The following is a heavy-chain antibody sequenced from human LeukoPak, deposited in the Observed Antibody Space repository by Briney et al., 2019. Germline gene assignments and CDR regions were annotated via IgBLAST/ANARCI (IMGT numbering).Heavy chain of an antibody. V-gene: IGHV4-59*01. CDR2: IYYSGST. CDR1: GGSISSYY. CDR3: ARDGGAAAGTSGGFDP. D-gene: IGHD6-13*01. Sequence: SETLSLTCTVSGGSISSYYWSWIRQPPGKGLEWIGYIYYSGSTNYNPSLKSRVTISVDTSKNQFSLKLSSVTAADTAVYYCARDGGAAAGTSGGFDPWGQGTLVTVSS. J-gene: IGHJ5*02.